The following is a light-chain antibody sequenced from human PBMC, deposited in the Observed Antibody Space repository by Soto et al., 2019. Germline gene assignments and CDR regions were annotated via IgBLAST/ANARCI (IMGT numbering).Light chain of an antibody. Sequence: IQMTQSPSSLCAFVGDRVTITCQASQGISNNLNWYQHKPGKAPKLLIYGASNLETGVPSRFSGSGSGTDLTFAISSLQPEDIATYYCQHYDTLPLTFGGGTKVEI. V-gene: IGKV1-33*01. CDR3: QHYDTLPLT. CDR2: GAS. CDR1: QGISNN. J-gene: IGKJ4*01.